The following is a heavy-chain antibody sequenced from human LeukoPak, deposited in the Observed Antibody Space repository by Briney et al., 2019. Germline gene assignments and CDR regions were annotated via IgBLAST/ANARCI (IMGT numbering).Heavy chain of an antibody. Sequence: SVKVSCKASGGTFSSYAISWVRQAPGQGLEWMGGIIPIFGTANYAQKFQGRDTITADESTSTAYMELSSLRSEDTAVYYCARDQEGNYYDSSGTFDYWGQGTLVTVSS. J-gene: IGHJ4*02. D-gene: IGHD3-22*01. CDR3: ARDQEGNYYDSSGTFDY. CDR2: IIPIFGTA. V-gene: IGHV1-69*13. CDR1: GGTFSSYA.